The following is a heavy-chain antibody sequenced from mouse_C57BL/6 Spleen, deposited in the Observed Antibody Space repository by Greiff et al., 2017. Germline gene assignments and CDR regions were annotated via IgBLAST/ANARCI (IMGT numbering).Heavy chain of an antibody. D-gene: IGHD1-1*01. CDR3: ANYGSSSSYWYFDV. CDR2: IHPNSGST. V-gene: IGHV1-64*01. Sequence: QVQLQQPGAELVKPGASVKLSCKASGYTFTSYWMHWVKQRPGQGLEWIGMIHPNSGSTNYNEKFKSKATLTVDKSSSTAYMQLSSLTSEDSAVYYCANYGSSSSYWYFDVWGTGTTVTVSS. CDR1: GYTFTSYW. J-gene: IGHJ1*03.